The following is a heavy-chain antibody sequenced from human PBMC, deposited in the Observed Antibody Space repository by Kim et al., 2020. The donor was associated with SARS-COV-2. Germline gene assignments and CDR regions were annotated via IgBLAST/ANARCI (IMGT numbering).Heavy chain of an antibody. V-gene: IGHV4-31*03. J-gene: IGHJ5*02. CDR3: ARDGGYCSSTSCYGAWFDP. D-gene: IGHD2-2*01. CDR2: IYYSGST. CDR1: GGSISSGGYY. Sequence: LRLSCTVSGGSISSGGYYWSWIRQHPGKGLEWIGYIYYSGSTYYNPSLKSRVTISVDTSKNQFSLKLSSVTAADTAVYYCARDGGYCSSTSCYGAWFDPWGQGTLVTVSS.